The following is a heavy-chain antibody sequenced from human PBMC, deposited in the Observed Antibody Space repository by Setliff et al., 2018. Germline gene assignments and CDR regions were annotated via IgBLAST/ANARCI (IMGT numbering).Heavy chain of an antibody. CDR1: GASLSSGTYY. V-gene: IGHV4-39*02. Sequence: LSLTCTVSGASLSSGTYYWGWIRQPPGKGLEWIGRIYYRGDTYYNASLKGRLTISVDTAQNQFSLRLTSVTAADTAVYYCARDHGGAAPYYYYYMDVWGKGTT. CDR2: IYYRGDT. J-gene: IGHJ6*03. CDR3: ARDHGGAAPYYYYYMDV. D-gene: IGHD3-16*01.